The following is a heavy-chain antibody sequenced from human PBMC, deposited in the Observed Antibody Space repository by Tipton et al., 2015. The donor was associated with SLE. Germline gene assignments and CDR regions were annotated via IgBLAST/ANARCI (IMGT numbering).Heavy chain of an antibody. CDR3: AKDKAGMAVTGNWCFDL. V-gene: IGHV3-23*01. Sequence: SLRLSCATSGFTFSKYAMNWVRQAPGRGLEYVSGISGGGDNIYYTDSVKGRFTISRDNSKNILYLQMNSLRDEDTAVYYCAKDKAGMAVTGNWCFDLWGRGTLVTVSS. J-gene: IGHJ2*01. CDR1: GFTFSKYA. CDR2: ISGGGDNI. D-gene: IGHD6-19*01.